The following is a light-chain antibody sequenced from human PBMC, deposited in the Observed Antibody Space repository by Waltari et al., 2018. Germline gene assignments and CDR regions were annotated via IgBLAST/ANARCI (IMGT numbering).Light chain of an antibody. CDR2: KTS. CDR3: HQYSSFSQT. Sequence: DIQMTQSPSTLSASVGDRVTITCRASQTVSTWLAWYQQKPGKAPKLLIYKTSILESGVPSRFSGSESGTDFTLTISRLQPDDFATYFCHQYSSFSQTFGQGTRVEVK. V-gene: IGKV1-5*03. J-gene: IGKJ1*01. CDR1: QTVSTW.